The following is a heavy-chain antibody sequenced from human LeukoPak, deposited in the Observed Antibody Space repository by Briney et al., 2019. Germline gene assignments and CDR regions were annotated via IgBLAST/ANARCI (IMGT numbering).Heavy chain of an antibody. J-gene: IGHJ4*02. V-gene: IGHV4-39*01. CDR3: ARQSGWGGAASLIEY. CDR2: MFYRGST. Sequence: PSETLSLTCTVSGVSISTSTYYWAWIRQPPGKGLEWIXSMFYRGSTYYNPSLKSRVTISVDTSKNQFSLKLSSVTASDTAISYCARQSGWGGAASLIEYWGQGTLVTVSS. D-gene: IGHD3-16*01. CDR1: GVSISTSTYY.